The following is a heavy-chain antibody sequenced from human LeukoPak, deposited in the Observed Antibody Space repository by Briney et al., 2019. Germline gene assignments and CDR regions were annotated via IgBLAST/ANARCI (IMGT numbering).Heavy chain of an antibody. CDR3: ARRDYDILTGYFSYYFDS. Sequence: ASVKVSCKASGHTFTSYGISWVRQAPGQGLEWMGWRSAYNGNTNYAHKLQGRVTMTTDTSTSTAYMVVRSLRSDETAVYYCARRDYDILTGYFSYYFDSWGQGTLVTVSS. J-gene: IGHJ4*02. D-gene: IGHD3-9*01. CDR1: GHTFTSYG. V-gene: IGHV1-18*01. CDR2: RSAYNGNT.